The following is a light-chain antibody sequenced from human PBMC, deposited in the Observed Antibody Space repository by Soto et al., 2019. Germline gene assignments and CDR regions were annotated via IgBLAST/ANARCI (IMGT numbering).Light chain of an antibody. J-gene: IGKJ2*01. CDR2: SGS. V-gene: IGKV2-28*01. CDR1: QSLLHTNGYNY. CDR3: MQSLETPRT. Sequence: DIVMTQSPLSLPVTPGEPASISCRSSQSLLHTNGYNYLDWFLQRPGQSPQLLIYSGSTRASGVPDRFRGSGSGTDFTLKISRVEAEDVWVYYCMQSLETPRTFGQGTKLEIK.